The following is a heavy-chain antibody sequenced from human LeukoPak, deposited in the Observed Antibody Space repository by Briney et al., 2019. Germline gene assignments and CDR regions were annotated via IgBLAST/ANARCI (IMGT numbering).Heavy chain of an antibody. CDR2: INAGNGNT. Sequence: ASVKVSCKASGYTFTSYAMHWVRQAPGQRLEWMGWINAGNGNTKYSQKFQGRVTITRDTSASTAYMELSSLRSEDTAVYYCARAFLGPFSSPNYWGQGTLVIVSS. CDR1: GYTFTSYA. J-gene: IGHJ4*02. V-gene: IGHV1-3*01. D-gene: IGHD2/OR15-2a*01. CDR3: ARAFLGPFSSPNY.